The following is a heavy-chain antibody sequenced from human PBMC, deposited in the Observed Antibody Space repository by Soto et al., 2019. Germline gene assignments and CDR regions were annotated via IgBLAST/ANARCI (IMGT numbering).Heavy chain of an antibody. D-gene: IGHD2-15*01. CDR1: GFSFSTYA. J-gene: IGHJ5*02. CDR2: FNVNGGGT. CDR3: AKANSLHWFEP. V-gene: IGHV3-23*01. Sequence: RGSLRLSCATSGFSFSTYAMTWVRQAPGKGLEWVSTFNVNGGGTYYADFVNGRFTISRDNSKNTLYLLMNRLRDEDTTTYYCAKANSLHWFEPWGQGTLVTVS.